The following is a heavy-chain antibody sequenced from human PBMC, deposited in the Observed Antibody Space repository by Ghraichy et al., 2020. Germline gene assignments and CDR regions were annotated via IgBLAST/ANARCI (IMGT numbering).Heavy chain of an antibody. J-gene: IGHJ4*02. V-gene: IGHV3-23*01. CDR1: GFTFSSYA. CDR2: ISGSGGST. D-gene: IGHD1-7*01. Sequence: GGSLRLSCAASGFTFSSYAMSWVRQAPGKGLEWVSAISGSGGSTYYADSVKGRFTISRDNSKNTLYLQMNSLRAEDTAVYYCAKDRGAGKLELRVDYWGQGTLVTVSS. CDR3: AKDRGAGKLELRVDY.